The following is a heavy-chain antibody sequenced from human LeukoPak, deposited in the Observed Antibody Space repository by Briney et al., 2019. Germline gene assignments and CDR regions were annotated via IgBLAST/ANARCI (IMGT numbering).Heavy chain of an antibody. D-gene: IGHD3-22*01. CDR3: ARSYYYDSSGVDY. CDR2: INPNSGGT. V-gene: IGHV1-2*06. Sequence: VASVKVSCKASGYTFTGYYMHWVRQAPGQGLEWMGRINPNSGGTNYAQKFQGRVTMTRDTSISTAYVELSRLRSDDTAVYYCARSYYYDSSGVDYWGQGTLVTVSS. J-gene: IGHJ4*02. CDR1: GYTFTGYY.